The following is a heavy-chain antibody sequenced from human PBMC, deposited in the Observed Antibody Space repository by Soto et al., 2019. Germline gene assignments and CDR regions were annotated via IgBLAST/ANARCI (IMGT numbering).Heavy chain of an antibody. V-gene: IGHV3-64D*08. CDR3: VKDMWTTITSLFDE. D-gene: IGHD5-12*01. Sequence: GGSLRLSCSASGFILSDFAMHWVRQAPGKGLEYVSGINNNGDKTSYGTTVRGRFNVSRDNSENTVFLQITSLRGEDTAVYYCVKDMWTTITSLFDEWGQGTLVTVSS. CDR1: GFILSDFA. CDR2: INNNGDKT. J-gene: IGHJ4*02.